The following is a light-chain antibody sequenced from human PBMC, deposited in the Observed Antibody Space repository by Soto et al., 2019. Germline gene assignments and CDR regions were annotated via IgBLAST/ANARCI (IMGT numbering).Light chain of an antibody. CDR2: EVT. CDR1: SSDVGAYNS. J-gene: IGLJ2*01. V-gene: IGLV2-8*01. CDR3: NSYAGSNNVI. Sequence: QSVLTQPPSASGSPGQSVTFSCTGTSSDVGAYNSVSWYQQHPGEVPKLLIYEVTQRPSGVPYRFSGSKSGNTASLTVSGLQAEDEGDYYCNSYAGSNNVIFGGGTKLTVL.